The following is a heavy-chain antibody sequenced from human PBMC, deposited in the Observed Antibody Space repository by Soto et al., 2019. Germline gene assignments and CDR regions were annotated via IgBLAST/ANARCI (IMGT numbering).Heavy chain of an antibody. CDR2: IIPIFGTA. D-gene: IGHD3-22*01. Sequence: QVQLVQSGAEVKKPGSSVKVSCKASGGTFSSYAISWVRQAPGQGLEWMGGIIPIFGTANYAQKFQGRVTITADESTSTAYMELSSLRSEDTAVYYCAITLKGSGSMVGYYYYGMDVWGQGTTVTVSS. V-gene: IGHV1-69*01. CDR3: AITLKGSGSMVGYYYYGMDV. CDR1: GGTFSSYA. J-gene: IGHJ6*02.